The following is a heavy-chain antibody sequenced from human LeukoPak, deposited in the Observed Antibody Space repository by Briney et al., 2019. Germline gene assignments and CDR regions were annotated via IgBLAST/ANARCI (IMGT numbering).Heavy chain of an antibody. D-gene: IGHD7-27*01. CDR2: IIPILGIA. J-gene: IGHJ4*02. CDR1: GGTFNSYA. CDR3: ARIPRGDPRSHIDY. Sequence: SVKVSCKASGGTFNSYAISWVRQAPGQGLEWMGRIIPILGIANYAQKFQGRVTITADKSTSTAYMELSSLRSEDTAVYYCARIPRGDPRSHIDYWGQGTLVTVSS. V-gene: IGHV1-69*04.